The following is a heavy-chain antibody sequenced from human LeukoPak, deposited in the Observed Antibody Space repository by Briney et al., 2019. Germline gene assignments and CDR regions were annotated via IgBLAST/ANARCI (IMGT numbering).Heavy chain of an antibody. J-gene: IGHJ4*02. V-gene: IGHV1-69*05. CDR2: IIPIFGTA. Sequence: ASVKVSCKASGGTFSSYAISWVRQAPGQGLERMGGIIPIFGTANYAQKFQGRVTITTDESTSTAYMELSSLRSEDTAVYYCARGDGGYFDYWGQGTLVTVSS. CDR3: ARGDGGYFDY. CDR1: GGTFSSYA. D-gene: IGHD4-23*01.